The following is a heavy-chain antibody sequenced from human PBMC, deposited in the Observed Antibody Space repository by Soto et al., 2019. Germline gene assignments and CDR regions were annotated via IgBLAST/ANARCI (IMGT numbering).Heavy chain of an antibody. J-gene: IGHJ6*02. CDR1: GYTFTSYG. Sequence: SVKVYCKASGYTFTSYGISWVRQAPGQGLEWVGWTSAYNGNSNYAQKYHGRVTMTTDTSTSTAYMEMSSLRSDDTAVYYCARMADCSTTSCCFPSRFHIRGYYYYYGLDVWGQGTMVTVSS. CDR3: ARMADCSTTSCCFPSRFHIRGYYYYYGLDV. D-gene: IGHD2-2*01. V-gene: IGHV1-18*01. CDR2: TSAYNGNS.